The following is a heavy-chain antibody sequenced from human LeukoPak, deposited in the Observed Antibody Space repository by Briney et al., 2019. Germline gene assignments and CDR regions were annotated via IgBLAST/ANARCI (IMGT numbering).Heavy chain of an antibody. Sequence: PGGSLRLSCAASGFTFSSYWMSWVRQAPGKGLEWVANIKQDGSDKFYVDSVKGRFTISRDNAKNSLYLQMNSLRAEDTAVYYCARDKLTGDSFFDSWGQGTLVTVSS. V-gene: IGHV3-7*01. D-gene: IGHD7-27*01. CDR3: ARDKLTGDSFFDS. CDR2: IKQDGSDK. J-gene: IGHJ4*02. CDR1: GFTFSSYW.